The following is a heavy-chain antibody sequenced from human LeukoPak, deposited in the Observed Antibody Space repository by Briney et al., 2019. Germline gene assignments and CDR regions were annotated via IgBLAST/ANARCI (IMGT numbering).Heavy chain of an antibody. V-gene: IGHV4-39*07. CDR2: IYYSGST. Sequence: SETLSLTCTVSGGSISSSRYYWGWIRQPPGKGLEWIGSIYYSGSTYYNPSLKSRVTISVDTSKNQFSLKLSSVTAADTAVYYCARGHTMVRGVIILVPRLNWFDPWGQGTLVTVSS. J-gene: IGHJ5*02. CDR3: ARGHTMVRGVIILVPRLNWFDP. CDR1: GGSISSSRYY. D-gene: IGHD3-10*01.